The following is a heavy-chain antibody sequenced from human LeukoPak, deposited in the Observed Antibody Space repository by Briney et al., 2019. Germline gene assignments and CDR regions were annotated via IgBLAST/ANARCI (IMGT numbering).Heavy chain of an antibody. D-gene: IGHD1-14*01. CDR3: ARDDRNGLDP. Sequence: GGSLRLSCAASGFTIRSYGMSWVRQAPGKGLEWVSGIGATTGNTYYAASVKGRVTISRDTSKNTLYLQMNSLRDEDTAVYYCARDDRNGLDPWGQGTLVSVSS. CDR1: GFTIRSYG. CDR2: IGATTGNT. V-gene: IGHV3-23*01. J-gene: IGHJ5*02.